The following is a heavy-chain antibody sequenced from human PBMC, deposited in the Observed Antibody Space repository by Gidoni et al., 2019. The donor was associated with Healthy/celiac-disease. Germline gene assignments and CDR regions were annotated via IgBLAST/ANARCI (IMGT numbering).Heavy chain of an antibody. CDR3: ARHHGFSIAAPYNWFDP. CDR1: GYSLTSYW. D-gene: IGHD6-6*01. J-gene: IGHJ5*02. Sequence: EVQLVQSGAEVKKPGESLKISCKGSGYSLTSYWIGWVRQMPGKGLDWMGIIYPGDSDTRYSPSFQCQVTISADKSIRTAYLQWSSLKASDTAMYYCARHHGFSIAAPYNWFDPWGQGTLVTVSS. CDR2: IYPGDSDT. V-gene: IGHV5-51*01.